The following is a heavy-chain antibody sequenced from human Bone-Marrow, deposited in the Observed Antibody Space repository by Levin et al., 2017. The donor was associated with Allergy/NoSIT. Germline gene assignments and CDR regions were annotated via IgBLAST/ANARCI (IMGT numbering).Heavy chain of an antibody. D-gene: IGHD3-3*01. CDR3: VRVGYLGGRFDY. Sequence: GGSLRLSCAASGFTFSSFWMHWVRQSPGKGLVWVSRIDREGGDTSYADSVKGRFTISRDNAKNTLDLQMNSLRAEDTAVYFCVRVGYLGGRFDYWGQGSLVTVSS. V-gene: IGHV3-74*01. CDR2: IDREGGDT. CDR1: GFTFSSFW. J-gene: IGHJ4*02.